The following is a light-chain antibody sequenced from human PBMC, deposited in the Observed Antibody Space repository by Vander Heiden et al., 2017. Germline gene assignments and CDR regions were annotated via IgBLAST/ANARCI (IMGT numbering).Light chain of an antibody. CDR3: MQGTHWPWT. Sequence: DVVMTQSPLSLSVTLGQSASISCRSSQGLVLSDGGTYLNWFHQRPGPSPRRLIYQISNRDSGVPDRFSGTGSGTDFTLKISRVEAEDVGVFYCMQGTHWPWTFGQGTRVEI. J-gene: IGKJ1*01. V-gene: IGKV2-30*02. CDR1: QGLVLSDGGTY. CDR2: QIS.